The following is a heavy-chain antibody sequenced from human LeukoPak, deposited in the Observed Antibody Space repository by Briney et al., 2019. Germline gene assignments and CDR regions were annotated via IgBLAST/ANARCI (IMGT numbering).Heavy chain of an antibody. CDR2: ISSSSSYI. CDR1: GFTYSSYS. J-gene: IGHJ4*02. Sequence: GGSLRLSWAASGFTYSSYSMNWVRQAPGKGLEWVSSISSSSSYIYYADSVKGRFTISRDNAKNSLYLQMNSLRAEDTAVYYCARGYYDSSGYYFDYWGQGTLVTVSS. V-gene: IGHV3-21*01. D-gene: IGHD3-22*01. CDR3: ARGYYDSSGYYFDY.